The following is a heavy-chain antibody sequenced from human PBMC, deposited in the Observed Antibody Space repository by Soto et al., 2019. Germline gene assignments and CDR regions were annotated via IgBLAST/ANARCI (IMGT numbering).Heavy chain of an antibody. CDR1: GGSISSSY. J-gene: IGHJ4*02. CDR3: AGASSSSWAEFDC. V-gene: IGHV4-59*01. D-gene: IGHD6-13*01. Sequence: QVQLQESGPGLVKPSETLSLTCTVSGGSISSSYWSWIRQPPGKGLEWVGSVYNSGGTNYNPSPKSRVTISVDTSKNQFSLKLSSVTAADTAMYFCAGASSSSWAEFDCWGQGTLVTVSS. CDR2: VYNSGGT.